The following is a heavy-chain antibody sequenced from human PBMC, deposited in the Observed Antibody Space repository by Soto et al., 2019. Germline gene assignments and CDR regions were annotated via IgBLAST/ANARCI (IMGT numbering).Heavy chain of an antibody. D-gene: IGHD6-13*01. J-gene: IGHJ4*02. CDR1: GFTFSSYG. CDR2: IWYDGRNK. CDR3: SREPAVMGAAGVAY. Sequence: QVQLVEAGGGVVQPGRSLRLSCAASGFTFSSYGMHWVRQAPGQGLEWVAVIWYDGRNKYYADSVKGRFTISRDNSKNTLYLQMNSLRAEETAVYYCSREPAVMGAAGVAYWGQGTLVNVYS. V-gene: IGHV3-33*01.